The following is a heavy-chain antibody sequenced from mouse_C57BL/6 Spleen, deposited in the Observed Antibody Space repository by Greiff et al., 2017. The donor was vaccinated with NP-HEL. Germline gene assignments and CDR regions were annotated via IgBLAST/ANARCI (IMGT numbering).Heavy chain of an antibody. CDR1: GYTFTSYW. Sequence: VQLQQPGAELVKPGASVKLSCKASGYTFTSYWMHWVKQRPGQGLEWIGMIHPNSGSTNYNEKFKSKATLTVDKSSSTAYMQLSSLTAEDSAVYYCASSGSYYFDYWGQGTTLTVSS. D-gene: IGHD1-1*01. CDR2: IHPNSGST. J-gene: IGHJ2*01. CDR3: ASSGSYYFDY. V-gene: IGHV1-64*01.